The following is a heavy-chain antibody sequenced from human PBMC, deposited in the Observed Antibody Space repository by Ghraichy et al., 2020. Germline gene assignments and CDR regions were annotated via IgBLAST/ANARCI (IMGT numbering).Heavy chain of an antibody. D-gene: IGHD2-2*01. V-gene: IGHV1-69*13. CDR2: IIPIFGTA. J-gene: IGHJ6*02. CDR3: VGYCSSTSCYLGRSGGMDV. Sequence: SVKVSCKASGGTFSSYAISWVRQAPGQGLEWMGGIIPIFGTANYAQKFQGRVTITADESTSTAYMELSSLRSEDTAVYYCVGYCSSTSCYLGRSGGMDVWGQGTTVTVSS. CDR1: GGTFSSYA.